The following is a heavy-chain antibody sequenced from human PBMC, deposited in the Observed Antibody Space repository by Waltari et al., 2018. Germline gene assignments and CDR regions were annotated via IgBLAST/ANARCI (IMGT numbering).Heavy chain of an antibody. CDR3: VRDRGADFDY. CDR1: GFTFSDYW. Sequence: EVQLEESGGGLAQPGGSLRLSCAASGFTFSDYWMHWVRQVPGKGLVGVSHINSDATETRYADSVKGRFTISRDSAKNMLFLQMNSLRAEDTAVYYCVRDRGADFDYWGQETLVTVSS. V-gene: IGHV3-74*01. J-gene: IGHJ4*02. D-gene: IGHD3-10*01. CDR2: INSDATET.